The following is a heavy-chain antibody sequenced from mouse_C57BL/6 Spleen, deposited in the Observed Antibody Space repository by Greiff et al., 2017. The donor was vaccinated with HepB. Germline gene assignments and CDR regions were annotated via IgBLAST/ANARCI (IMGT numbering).Heavy chain of an antibody. CDR2: IYPGDGDT. V-gene: IGHV1-80*01. CDR1: GYAFSSYW. J-gene: IGHJ1*03. Sequence: QVQLKESGAELVKPGASVKISCKASGYAFSSYWMNWVKQRPGKGLEWIGQIYPGDGDTNYSGKFKGKATLTADKSSSTAYMQLSRLTSEDSAVYFCARCTSYYSNHWYFDVWGTGTTVTVSS. D-gene: IGHD2-5*01. CDR3: ARCTSYYSNHWYFDV.